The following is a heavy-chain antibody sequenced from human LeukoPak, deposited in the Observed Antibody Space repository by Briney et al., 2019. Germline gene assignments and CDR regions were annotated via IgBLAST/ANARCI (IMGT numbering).Heavy chain of an antibody. CDR2: ISSSSSYI. V-gene: IGHV3-21*01. CDR3: ARESKPYGSGSYPRFDP. CDR1: GFTFSSYS. Sequence: PGGSLRLSCAASGFTFSSYSMNWVRQAPGKGLEWVSSISSSSSYIYYADSVKGRFAISRDNAKNSLYLQMNSLRAEDTAVYYCARESKPYGSGSYPRFDPWGQGTLVTVSS. D-gene: IGHD3-10*01. J-gene: IGHJ5*02.